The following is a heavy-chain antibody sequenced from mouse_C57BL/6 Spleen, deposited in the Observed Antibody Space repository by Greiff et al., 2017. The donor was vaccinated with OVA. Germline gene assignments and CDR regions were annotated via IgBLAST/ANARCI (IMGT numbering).Heavy chain of an antibody. D-gene: IGHD1-1*01. CDR1: GFTFSDYG. Sequence: EVHLVESGGGLVKPGGSLKLSCAASGFTFSDYGMHWVRQAPEKGLEWVAYISSGSSTIYYADTVKGRFTISRDNAKNTLFLQMTSLRSEDTAMYYCARNSYYGSSYETWFAYWGQGTLVTVSA. CDR2: ISSGSSTI. J-gene: IGHJ3*01. CDR3: ARNSYYGSSYETWFAY. V-gene: IGHV5-17*01.